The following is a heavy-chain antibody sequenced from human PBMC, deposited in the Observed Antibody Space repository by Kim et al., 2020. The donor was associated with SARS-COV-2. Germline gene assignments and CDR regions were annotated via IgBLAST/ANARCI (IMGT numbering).Heavy chain of an antibody. D-gene: IGHD3-10*01. CDR2: YY. CDR3: VRSRAGYYSDY. Sequence: YYGYAASVKGRITIDPDTSKNQFSLQLNSVTPEDTAVYYCVRSRAGYYSDYWGQGTLVTVSS. J-gene: IGHJ4*02. V-gene: IGHV6-1*01.